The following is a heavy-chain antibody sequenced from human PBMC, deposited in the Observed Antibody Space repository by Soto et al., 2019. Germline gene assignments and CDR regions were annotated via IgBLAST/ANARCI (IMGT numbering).Heavy chain of an antibody. CDR2: IYHSGST. V-gene: IGHV4-31*03. CDR1: GVSISSGGYS. D-gene: IGHD6-25*01. J-gene: IGHJ5*02. Sequence: QVQLQESGPGLVKPSQTLSLTCTVSGVSISSGGYSCTWIRQFPGKGLEWIGYIYHSGSTQYNPSVRSRVTMSVDTSKNQFSLNMTSVTAADTAMYFCARYKYSSAAWGQGTLVIVSS. CDR3: ARYKYSSAA.